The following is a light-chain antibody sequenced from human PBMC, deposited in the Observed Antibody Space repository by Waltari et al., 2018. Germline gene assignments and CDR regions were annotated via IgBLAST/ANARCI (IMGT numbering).Light chain of an antibody. CDR3: QQCASFPPT. J-gene: IGKJ1*01. CDR2: HAS. CDR1: ETITGL. V-gene: IGKV1-12*01. Sequence: DIQMTQSPASVSASVGDSVTITCRASETITGLLAWYQQKPGKAPKLLIYHASTLQTGVLSRFSGGGSETDFTLTITGLQAEDSATYFCQQCASFPPTFGQGTEV.